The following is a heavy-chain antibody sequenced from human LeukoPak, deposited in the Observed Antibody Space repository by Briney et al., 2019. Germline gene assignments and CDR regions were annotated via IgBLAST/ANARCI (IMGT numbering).Heavy chain of an antibody. J-gene: IGHJ4*02. CDR2: ISSNSSYI. CDR1: GFTFSSYS. D-gene: IGHD6-13*01. CDR3: ARDGGSWYYFDY. Sequence: PGGSLRLSCAASGFTFSSYSMNWVRQAPGKGLEWVSSISSNSSYIYYADSVKGRFTISRDNAKNSLYLQMNSLRAEDTAVYYCARDGGSWYYFDYWGQGTLVTVSS. V-gene: IGHV3-21*01.